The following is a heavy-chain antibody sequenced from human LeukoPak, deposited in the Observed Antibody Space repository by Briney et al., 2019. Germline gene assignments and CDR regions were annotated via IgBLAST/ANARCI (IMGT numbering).Heavy chain of an antibody. J-gene: IGHJ5*02. D-gene: IGHD6-19*01. V-gene: IGHV3-21*01. Sequence: NPGGSLRLSCAASGFTFSSYSMNWVRQAPGKGLEWVSSISSSSSHIYYADSVKGRFTISRDNAKNSLYLQMNSLRAEDTAVYYCARESVAGTPWGQGTLVTVSS. CDR2: ISSSSSHI. CDR1: GFTFSSYS. CDR3: ARESVAGTP.